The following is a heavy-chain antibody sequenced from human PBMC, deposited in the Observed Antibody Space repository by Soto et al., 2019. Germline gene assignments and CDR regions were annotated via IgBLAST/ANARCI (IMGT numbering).Heavy chain of an antibody. J-gene: IGHJ4*02. V-gene: IGHV1-69*01. D-gene: IGHD2-2*01. Sequence: QVPLVQSGAEVKKPGSSVNVSCKASACTFSSYAISWVRQAPGQGLEWMGGIIPIFGTANYEQKFQGRVTINADESTSTAYMELSSLRSEDTAVYYCASSCPAAQFDYWGQGTLVTVSS. CDR1: ACTFSSYA. CDR3: ASSCPAAQFDY. CDR2: IIPIFGTA.